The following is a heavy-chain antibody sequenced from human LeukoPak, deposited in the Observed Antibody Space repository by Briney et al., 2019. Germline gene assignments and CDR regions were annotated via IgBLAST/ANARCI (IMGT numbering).Heavy chain of an antibody. D-gene: IGHD3-22*01. CDR1: GFTFSSYG. Sequence: GGSLRLSCAASGFTFSSYGMHWVRQAPGKGLDWVAVIWYDGSNKYYADSVKGRFTISRDNSKNTLYLQMNSQRAEDTAVYYCARDLNYYDSSGYLEDWGQGTLVTVSS. J-gene: IGHJ4*02. CDR2: IWYDGSNK. CDR3: ARDLNYYDSSGYLED. V-gene: IGHV3-33*01.